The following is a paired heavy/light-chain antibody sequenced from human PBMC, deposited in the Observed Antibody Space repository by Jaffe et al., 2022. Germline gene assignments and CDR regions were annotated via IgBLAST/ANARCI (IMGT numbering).Heavy chain of an antibody. CDR2: LSNTGGTT. CDR3: AKVSRFSNYESY. J-gene: IGHJ4*02. CDR1: GFTFDTYA. Sequence: EVQLLESGGGLVQPGGSLRLSCAASGFTFDTYAMSWVRQAPGKGLEWVSTLSNTGGTTFYADSVRGRFTVSRDNSKNTLYLQMNSLRAEDTALYYCAKVSRFSNYESYWGQGTLVTVSS. D-gene: IGHD4-4*01. V-gene: IGHV3-23*05.
Light chain of an antibody. CDR3: QQYDSYPLT. CDR1: QGISNY. CDR2: AAS. V-gene: IGKV1-16*02. J-gene: IGKJ4*01. Sequence: DIQMTQSPSSLSASVGDRVTITCRASQGISNYLAWFQQKPGKAPKSLIYAASSLQSGVPSKFSGSGSGTDFTLTISSLQPEDFATYYCQQYDSYPLTFGGGTKVEIK.